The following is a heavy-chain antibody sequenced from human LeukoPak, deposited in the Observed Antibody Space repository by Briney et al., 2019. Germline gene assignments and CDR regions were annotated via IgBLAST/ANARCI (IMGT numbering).Heavy chain of an antibody. CDR1: GGSISSSSYY. D-gene: IGHD2/OR15-2a*01. CDR2: IYYSGST. J-gene: IGHJ3*02. Sequence: SETLSLTCTVSGGSISSSSYYWGWIRQPPGKGLEWIGSIYYSGSTYYNPSLKSRVTISVDTSKNQFSLKLSSVTAADTAVYYCARDTFPAFDICGQGTMVTVSS. V-gene: IGHV4-39*07. CDR3: ARDTFPAFDI.